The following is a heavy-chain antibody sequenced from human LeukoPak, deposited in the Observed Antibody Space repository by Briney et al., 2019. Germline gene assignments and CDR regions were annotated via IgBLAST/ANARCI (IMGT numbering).Heavy chain of an antibody. V-gene: IGHV3-7*01. CDR1: GFTFSSYS. D-gene: IGHD3-10*01. Sequence: PGGSLRLSCAASGFTFSSYSMSWVRQAPGKGLEWVANIKQDGSEKNYVGSVEGRFTIARDNAKNSLYLQMNSLRAEDTAVYYCARSSITMVRGVIKSTTSWYHYYNMDVWGKGTTVTVSS. J-gene: IGHJ6*03. CDR3: ARSSITMVRGVIKSTTSWYHYYNMDV. CDR2: IKQDGSEK.